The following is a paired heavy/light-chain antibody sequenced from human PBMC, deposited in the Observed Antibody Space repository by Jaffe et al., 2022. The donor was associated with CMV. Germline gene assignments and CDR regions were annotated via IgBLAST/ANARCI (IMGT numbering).Light chain of an antibody. V-gene: IGKV1-5*03. CDR1: QSISSW. CDR3: QQYNSPLT. CDR2: KAS. J-gene: IGKJ4*01. Sequence: DIQMTQSPSTLSASVGDRVTITCRASQSISSWLAWYQQKPGKAPKLLIYKASSLESGVPSRFSGSGSGTEFTLTISSLQPDDFATYYCQQYNSPLTFGGGTKVEIK.
Heavy chain of an antibody. CDR3: AKVGDDSSGYYEYYFDY. D-gene: IGHD3-22*01. J-gene: IGHJ4*02. CDR2: ISWNSGSI. V-gene: IGHV3-9*01. Sequence: EVQLVESGGGLVQPGRSLRLSCAASGFTFDDYAMHWVRQAPGKGLEWVSGISWNSGSIGYADSVKGRFTISRDNAKNSLYLQMNSLRAEDTALYYCAKVGDDSSGYYEYYFDYWGQGTLVTVSS. CDR1: GFTFDDYA.